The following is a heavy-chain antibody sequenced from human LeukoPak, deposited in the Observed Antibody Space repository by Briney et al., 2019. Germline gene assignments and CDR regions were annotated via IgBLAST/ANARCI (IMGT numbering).Heavy chain of an antibody. CDR3: SRDINEGGFMVRGVTIDF. CDR1: GFTFSNFG. D-gene: IGHD3-10*01. CDR2: MSSDGRDE. V-gene: IGHV3-30*01. J-gene: IGHJ4*02. Sequence: GGSLRLSCTASGFTFSNFGMHWVRQAPGKGLEWVTVMSSDGRDEYYADSVRGRFTISRDNSKSTLYLQMNSLRPEDTAVYYCSRDINEGGFMVRGVTIDFWGQGTLVTVST.